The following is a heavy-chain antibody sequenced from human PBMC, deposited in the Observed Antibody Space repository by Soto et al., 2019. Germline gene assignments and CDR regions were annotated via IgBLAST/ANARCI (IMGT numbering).Heavy chain of an antibody. CDR3: ARVLQAAISGDSWFDP. D-gene: IGHD2-2*01. J-gene: IGHJ5*02. CDR1: GGSISSGGYY. V-gene: IGHV4-31*03. CDR2: IYYSGST. Sequence: QVQLQESGPGLVKPSQTLSLTCTVSGGSISSGGYYWSWIRQHPGKGLEWIGYIYYSGSTYYNPSLKSRVTISVDTSKNQFSLKLSSVTAADTAVYYCARVLQAAISGDSWFDPWGQGTLVTVSS.